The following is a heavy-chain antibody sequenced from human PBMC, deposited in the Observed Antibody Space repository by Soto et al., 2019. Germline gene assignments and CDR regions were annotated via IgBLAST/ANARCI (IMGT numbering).Heavy chain of an antibody. CDR1: GGTFSSYA. D-gene: IGHD6-19*01. Sequence: SVKVSCKASGGTFSSYAISWVRQAPGQGLEWMGGIIPIFGTANYAQKFQGRVTITADKSTSTDYMELSSLRSEDTAVYYCARGNIGKVAGPLDAFDIWGQGKMVTVSS. V-gene: IGHV1-69*06. CDR2: IIPIFGTA. J-gene: IGHJ3*02. CDR3: ARGNIGKVAGPLDAFDI.